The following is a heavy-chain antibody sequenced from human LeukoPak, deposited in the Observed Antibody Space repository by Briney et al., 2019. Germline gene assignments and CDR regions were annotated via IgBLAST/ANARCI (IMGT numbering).Heavy chain of an antibody. J-gene: IGHJ4*02. CDR3: ARNRHYDFWSGGFDY. D-gene: IGHD3-3*01. V-gene: IGHV4-4*02. CDR2: IYHSGST. Sequence: SETLSLTCAVSGGSISSNNWWGWVRQPPGKGLEWIGYIYHSGSTYYNPSLKSRVTISVDRSKNQFSLKLSSVTAADTAVYYCARNRHYDFWSGGFDYWGQGTLVTVSS. CDR1: GGSISSNNW.